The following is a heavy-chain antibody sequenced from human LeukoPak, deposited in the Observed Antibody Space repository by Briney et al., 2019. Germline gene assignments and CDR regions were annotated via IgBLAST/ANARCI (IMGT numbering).Heavy chain of an antibody. V-gene: IGHV4-59*08. CDR1: GGSINGYY. Sequence: PSETLSLTCTVSGGSINGYYWFWIRQPPGKGLAWIGFISDSGSSNYNPSLKSQVSISGDTSKNQLSLKLYSVTAADTAVYFCARVIASTATGYYFDYWGQGTLVTVSS. D-gene: IGHD6-13*01. CDR3: ARVIASTATGYYFDY. CDR2: ISDSGSS. J-gene: IGHJ4*02.